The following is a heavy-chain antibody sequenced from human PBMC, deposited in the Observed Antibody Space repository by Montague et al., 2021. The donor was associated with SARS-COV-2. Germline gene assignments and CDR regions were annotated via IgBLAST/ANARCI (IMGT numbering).Heavy chain of an antibody. CDR1: RGSFRDYY. CDR2: INHSGST. J-gene: IGHJ6*02. CDR3: ARRGTIALVRGITKADFSNYGMDV. D-gene: IGHD3-10*01. Sequence: SETLSLTCAVSRGSFRDYYWSWIRQPPGKGLEWIGEINHSGSTTYNPSLESRVSISVDTSNKQFSLKVTSVTAADTAVYYCARRGTIALVRGITKADFSNYGMDVWGQGSTVTVSS. V-gene: IGHV4-34*01.